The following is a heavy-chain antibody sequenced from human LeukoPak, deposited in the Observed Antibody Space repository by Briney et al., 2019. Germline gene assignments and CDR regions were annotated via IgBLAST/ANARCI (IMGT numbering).Heavy chain of an antibody. CDR3: ARDPPSSSWYGLDY. CDR2: ISGSSGYI. J-gene: IGHJ4*02. Sequence: GGSLRLSCAASGFTFSSYSMNWVRQAPGKGLEWVSSISGSSGYIFYADSVKGRFTISRDNAKNSLYLQMNSLRAEDTAVYYCARDPPSSSWYGLDYWGQGTLVTVSS. D-gene: IGHD6-13*01. CDR1: GFTFSSYS. V-gene: IGHV3-21*01.